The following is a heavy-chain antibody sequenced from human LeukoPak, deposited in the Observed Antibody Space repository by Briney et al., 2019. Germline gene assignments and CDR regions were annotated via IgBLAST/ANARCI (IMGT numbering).Heavy chain of an antibody. J-gene: IGHJ6*04. Sequence: ASVKVSCKAPGGTFSSYAISCVRQAPGQGLEWMGGSIPIFGTANYAQKFQGRVTITVDKSTRTVYMELSRLRSEDTAVYYCARDQRGSMVRGVIGYYYGMDVWGKGTTVTVSS. CDR3: ARDQRGSMVRGVIGYYYGMDV. CDR2: SIPIFGTA. V-gene: IGHV1-69*06. D-gene: IGHD3-10*01. CDR1: GGTFSSYA.